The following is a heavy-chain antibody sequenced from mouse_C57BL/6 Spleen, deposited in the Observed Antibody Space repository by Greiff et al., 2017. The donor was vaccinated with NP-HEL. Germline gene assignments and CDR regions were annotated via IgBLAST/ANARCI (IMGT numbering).Heavy chain of an antibody. J-gene: IGHJ2*01. CDR2: IDPSDSYT. CDR1: GYTFTSYW. CDR3: ARSQYFDY. Sequence: QVQLQQSGAELVRPGTSVKLSCKASGYTFTSYWMHWVKQRPGQGLEWIGVIDPSDSYTNYNQKFKGKATLTVDTSSSTAYMQLSSLTSEDSAVYYCARSQYFDYWGQGTTLTVSS. V-gene: IGHV1-59*01.